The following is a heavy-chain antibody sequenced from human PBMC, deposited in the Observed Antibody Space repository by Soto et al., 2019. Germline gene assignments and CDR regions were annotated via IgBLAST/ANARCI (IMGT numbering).Heavy chain of an antibody. D-gene: IGHD5-12*01. Sequence: QITVKESGLTLVKPTQTLTLTCTFSGFSLSTNGMGVGWIRQSPGKALEWLALIYWDDDKRYSPSLRSRLTIPQDTPKTPADLTIPNMDPVDTATYYCARLTRGVYDLDRLWEKFDYWGQGTLVTVSS. CDR1: GFSLSTNGMG. V-gene: IGHV2-5*02. CDR3: ARLTRGVYDLDRLWEKFDY. J-gene: IGHJ4*02. CDR2: IYWDDDK.